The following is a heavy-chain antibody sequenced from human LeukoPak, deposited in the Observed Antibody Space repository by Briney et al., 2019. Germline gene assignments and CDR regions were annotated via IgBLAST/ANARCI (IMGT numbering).Heavy chain of an antibody. CDR3: TTGGNVFVAGTRAFDL. Sequence: PGGSLRLSCAASGFTFNNDWMNWARQAPGKGLEWVGRIKSKIDGGATEYAAPVKGRFHISRDDSKNTLYLQMNRLKTEDTAVYYCTTGGNVFVAGTRAFDLWGQGTMVSVSS. J-gene: IGHJ3*01. V-gene: IGHV3-15*07. CDR1: GFTFNNDW. D-gene: IGHD6-19*01. CDR2: IKSKIDGGAT.